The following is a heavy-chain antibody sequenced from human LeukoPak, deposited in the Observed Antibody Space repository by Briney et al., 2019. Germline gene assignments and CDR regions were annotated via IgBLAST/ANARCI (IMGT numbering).Heavy chain of an antibody. D-gene: IGHD5-24*01. V-gene: IGHV3-7*01. CDR2: IKQDGSEK. CDR1: GFTFSSYW. J-gene: IGHJ4*02. CDR3: AREAIRWLQLGGDFDY. Sequence: GSLSLSCAASGFTFSSYWMSWVRQAPGKGLEWVANIKQDGSEKYYVDSVKGRFTISRDNAKNSLYLQMNSLRAEDTAVYYCAREAIRWLQLGGDFDYWGQGTLVTVSS.